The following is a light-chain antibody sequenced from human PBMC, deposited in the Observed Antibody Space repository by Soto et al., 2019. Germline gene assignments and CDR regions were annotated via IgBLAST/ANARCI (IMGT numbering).Light chain of an antibody. V-gene: IGLV2-14*01. CDR2: EVR. CDR1: SSDVGGHNY. J-gene: IGLJ3*02. Sequence: QSALTQPASVSGSPGQSITISCTGTSSDVGGHNYVSWYQQHPGKAPKLLIYEVRVRPSGVSIRFSGSKSANTASLTISGLQAEDEADYYCSSYTTTSTLRVFGGWTKLTVL. CDR3: SSYTTTSTLRV.